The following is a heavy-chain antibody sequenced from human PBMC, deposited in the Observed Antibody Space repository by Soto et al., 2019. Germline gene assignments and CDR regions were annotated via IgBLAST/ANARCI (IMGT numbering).Heavy chain of an antibody. CDR1: DSTFRSYS. Sequence: EVQLVESGGGLIKHGESLRLSCIASDSTFRSYSMNWVRQAPGRGLEWVSIISSGSSVIFYADSMKGRFTISRDNAKNSLYLQMNSLRAEDTAVYYCASGGRGYTKDDTFDIWGQGTMVTVSS. V-gene: IGHV3-21*01. D-gene: IGHD2-2*02. J-gene: IGHJ3*02. CDR2: ISSGSSVI. CDR3: ASGGRGYTKDDTFDI.